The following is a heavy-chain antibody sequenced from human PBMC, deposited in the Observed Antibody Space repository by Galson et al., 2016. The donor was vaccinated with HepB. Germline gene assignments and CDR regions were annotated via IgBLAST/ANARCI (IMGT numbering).Heavy chain of an antibody. CDR2: ISYDGSKK. Sequence: SLRLSCAVSGFTFSSYGMHWVRQAPGKGLEWVAVISYDGSKKYYADSVRGRFTISRDNSKNTLYLQMSRLRVEDTAVYYCAKDRAVVVPAALDLYYYYYYMDVWGEGTTVTVSS. CDR1: GFTFSSYG. D-gene: IGHD2-2*01. J-gene: IGHJ6*03. V-gene: IGHV3-30*18. CDR3: AKDRAVVVPAALDLYYYYYYMDV.